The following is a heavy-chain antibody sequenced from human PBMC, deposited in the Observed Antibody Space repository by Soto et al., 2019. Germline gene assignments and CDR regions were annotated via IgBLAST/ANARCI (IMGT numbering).Heavy chain of an antibody. J-gene: IGHJ5*02. CDR3: ARDPTP. Sequence: PSETLSLTCTVSCASISSGGYHWSWIRQHPGKGLEWIGYIYYSGSTYYNPSLKSRVTISEDTSKNQFSLKLSSVTAADTAVYYCARDPTPWGQGTLVTVSS. CDR1: CASISSGGYH. V-gene: IGHV4-31*03. CDR2: IYYSGST.